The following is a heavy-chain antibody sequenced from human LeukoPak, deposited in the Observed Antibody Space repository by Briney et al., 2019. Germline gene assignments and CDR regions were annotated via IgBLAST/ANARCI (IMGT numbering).Heavy chain of an antibody. CDR2: IYYSGST. J-gene: IGHJ6*02. CDR1: GGSISSYY. D-gene: IGHD3-16*01. V-gene: IGHV4-59*08. CDR3: AKLGARSYYYGMDV. Sequence: SETLSLTCTVSGGSISSYYWSWIRQPPGKGLEWIGYIYYSGSTNYNPSLKSRVTISVDTSKNQFSLKLSSVTAADTAVYYCAKLGARSYYYGMDVWGQGTTVTVSS.